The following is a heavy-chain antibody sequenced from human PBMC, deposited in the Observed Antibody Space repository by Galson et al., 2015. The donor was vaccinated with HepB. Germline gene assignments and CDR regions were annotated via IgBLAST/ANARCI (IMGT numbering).Heavy chain of an antibody. J-gene: IGHJ6*02. V-gene: IGHV1-69*13. Sequence: SVKVSCKASGGTFSSYAISWVRQAPGQGLEWMGGIIPIFGIANYAQKFQGRVTITADESTSTAYMELSSLRSEDTAVYYCARASLGSSAGWYYYGMDVWGQGTTVTVSS. CDR2: IIPIFGIA. D-gene: IGHD6-6*01. CDR3: ARASLGSSAGWYYYGMDV. CDR1: GGTFSSYA.